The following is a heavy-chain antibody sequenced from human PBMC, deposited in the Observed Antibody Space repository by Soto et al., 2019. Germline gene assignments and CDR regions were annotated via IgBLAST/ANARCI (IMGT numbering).Heavy chain of an antibody. Sequence: QVQLVQSGAEERKPGASVKVSCKASGYTFSTYAMHWVRRAPGQSLEWMGWFNGGNGNIKYSQKFEGRVTITTDTAASTAYMELNMLRSEYTAVYHCARGNVRGGCLDYWGQGTLVSVSS. CDR1: GYTFSTYA. CDR3: ARGNVRGGCLDY. CDR2: FNGGNGNI. V-gene: IGHV1-3*05. D-gene: IGHD3-10*01. J-gene: IGHJ4*02.